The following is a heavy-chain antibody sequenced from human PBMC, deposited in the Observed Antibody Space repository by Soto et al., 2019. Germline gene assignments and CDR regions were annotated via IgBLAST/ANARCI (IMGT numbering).Heavy chain of an antibody. CDR2: IYRDGTT. CDR3: SRVGCSNSKCYTRGMDV. D-gene: IGHD2-2*01. J-gene: IGHJ6*02. Sequence: SETLSLTCTVSGGSISGYCWSWVRQPAGKGLEWVGRIYRDGTTNYSPSLKSRVTMSLDTSKDQFSLHLNSVTAADTAVYYCSRVGCSNSKCYTRGMDVWGQGTTVTASS. CDR1: GGSISGYC. V-gene: IGHV4-4*07.